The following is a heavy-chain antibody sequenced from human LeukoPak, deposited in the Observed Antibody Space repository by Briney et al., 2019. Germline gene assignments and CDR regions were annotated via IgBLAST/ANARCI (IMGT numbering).Heavy chain of an antibody. CDR2: ISYDGSNK. J-gene: IGHJ6*03. CDR1: GFTFSSYA. Sequence: GRSLRLSCAASGFTFSSYAMHWVRQAPGKGLEWVAVISYDGSNKCYADSVKGRFTISRDNSKNTLYLQMNSLRAEDTAVYYCARDTYSSSSLDYYYMDVWGKGTTVTVSS. D-gene: IGHD6-6*01. V-gene: IGHV3-30*01. CDR3: ARDTYSSSSLDYYYMDV.